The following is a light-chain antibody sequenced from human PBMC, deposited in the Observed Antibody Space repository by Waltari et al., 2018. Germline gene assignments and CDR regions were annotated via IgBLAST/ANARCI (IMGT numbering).Light chain of an antibody. Sequence: DIVLTQSPATLSLSPGERATLSCWASQSIGSYFAWYQHKPGQTPRLLIYGTSNGATGVPTRFSGSRSGTDFTLTISSLEPEDFAVYYCQLRGSWPKTFGPGTRVEIK. CDR3: QLRGSWPKT. CDR1: QSIGSY. J-gene: IGKJ1*01. CDR2: GTS. V-gene: IGKV3-11*01.